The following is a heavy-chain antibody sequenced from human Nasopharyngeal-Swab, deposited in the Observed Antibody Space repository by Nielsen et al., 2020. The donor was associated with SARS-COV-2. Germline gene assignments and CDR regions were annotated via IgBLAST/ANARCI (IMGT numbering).Heavy chain of an antibody. J-gene: IGHJ6*02. CDR2: IYYSGST. CDR3: ARPPFYYGMDV. V-gene: IGHV4-39*01. Sequence: SETLSLTCTVSGGSISSSSYYWGWIRQPPGKGLEWIGSIYYSGSTYYNPSLKSRVTISVDTSKNQFSLKLSSVTAADTAVYYCARPPFYYGMDVWGQGTTVTVSS. CDR1: GGSISSSSYY.